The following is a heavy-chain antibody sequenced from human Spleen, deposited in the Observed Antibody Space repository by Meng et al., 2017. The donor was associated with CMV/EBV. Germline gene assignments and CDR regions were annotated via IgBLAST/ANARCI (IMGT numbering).Heavy chain of an antibody. V-gene: IGHV3-33*01. CDR1: AFTFRKYG. J-gene: IGHJ4*02. CDR2: VWFDGSKK. Sequence: LCCAASAFTFRKYGVHWVRRAPGEGLEWLALVWFDGSKKYYADSVKGRFTISRDNSKNTVFLQMNSLRAEDTAVYYCARANGYSFDYWGQGALVTVSS. D-gene: IGHD5-24*01. CDR3: ARANGYSFDY.